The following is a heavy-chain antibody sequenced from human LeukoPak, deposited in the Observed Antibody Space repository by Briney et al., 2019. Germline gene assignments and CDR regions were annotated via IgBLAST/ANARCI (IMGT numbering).Heavy chain of an antibody. Sequence: GGSLRLSCAASGFTFSNFGMHWVRQAPGKGLEWVASITSPVGHIYYADSLKGRITISRDNAKSSLYLQMNSLRAEDTAVYYCATDGQSSGWYGFDYWGQGTLVTVSS. V-gene: IGHV3-21*01. CDR1: GFTFSNFG. J-gene: IGHJ4*02. CDR2: ITSPVGHI. CDR3: ATDGQSSGWYGFDY. D-gene: IGHD6-19*01.